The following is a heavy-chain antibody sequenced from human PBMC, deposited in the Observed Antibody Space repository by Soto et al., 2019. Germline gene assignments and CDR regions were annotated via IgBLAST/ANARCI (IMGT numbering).Heavy chain of an antibody. CDR2: ISVYNDNT. CDR3: ARIGFDGH. J-gene: IGHJ1*01. V-gene: IGHV1-18*01. Sequence: QVQLVQSGSEIKKPGASVKVSCKAFGYTFTSYGIGWVRQAPGQGLEWMGWISVYNDNTNYAQKFQGRGTMTTETSSSTAYMELRSMKSDGTAVYYCARIGFDGHWGQGTLVTVSS. CDR1: GYTFTSYG. D-gene: IGHD3-9*01.